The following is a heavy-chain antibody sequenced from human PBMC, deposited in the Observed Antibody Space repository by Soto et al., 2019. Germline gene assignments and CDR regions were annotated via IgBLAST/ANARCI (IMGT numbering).Heavy chain of an antibody. CDR1: GGTFSSYA. CDR2: IIPIFGTA. CDR3: ARVAHCSGGSCYSALDY. Sequence: QVQLVQSGAEVKKPGSSVKVSCKASGGTFSSYAISWVRQAPGQGLAWMGGIIPIFGTANYAQKFQGRVTITADESTSTAYMELSSLRSEDTAVYYCARVAHCSGGSCYSALDYWGQGTLVTVSS. D-gene: IGHD2-15*01. V-gene: IGHV1-69*01. J-gene: IGHJ4*02.